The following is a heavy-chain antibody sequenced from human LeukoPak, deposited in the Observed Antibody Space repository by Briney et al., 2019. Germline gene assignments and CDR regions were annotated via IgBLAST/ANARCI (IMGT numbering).Heavy chain of an antibody. CDR3: ARERWLLRTYYFDY. CDR1: GGSISSYY. D-gene: IGHD5-24*01. J-gene: IGHJ4*02. Sequence: SETLSLTCTVSGGSISSYYWSWIRQPPGKGLEWIGYIYYSGSTNYNPSLKSRVTISVDTSKNQFSLKLGSVTAADTAVYYCARERWLLRTYYFDYWGQGTLVTVSS. V-gene: IGHV4-59*01. CDR2: IYYSGST.